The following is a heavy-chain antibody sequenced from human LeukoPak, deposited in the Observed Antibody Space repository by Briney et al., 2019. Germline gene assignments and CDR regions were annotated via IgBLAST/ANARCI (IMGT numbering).Heavy chain of an antibody. Sequence: PGRSLRLSCAASGFTFSSYAMHWVRQAPGKGLEWVAVISYDGSNKYYADSVKGRFTISRDNPKNTLYLQMNSLRAEDTAVYYCARASASSITIKSPDYWGQGTLVTVSS. J-gene: IGHJ4*02. CDR3: ARASASSITIKSPDY. CDR1: GFTFSSYA. V-gene: IGHV3-30*04. D-gene: IGHD3-9*01. CDR2: ISYDGSNK.